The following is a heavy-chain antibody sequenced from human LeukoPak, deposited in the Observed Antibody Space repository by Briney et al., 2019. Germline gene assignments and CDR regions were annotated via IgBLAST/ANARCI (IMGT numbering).Heavy chain of an antibody. CDR1: GFGLSPYG. CDR3: ARDPCYGDSCRTLDY. V-gene: IGHV3-33*01. D-gene: IGHD2-15*01. J-gene: IGHJ4*02. Sequence: GGSLRLSCAASGFGLSPYGMHWVRQIPGKGLEWVAVIRYDGVTKYNADSVKGRFTVSRDTSNNMVYLQMNSLRAEDSAVYFCARDPCYGDSCRTLDYWGQGTLVIVSS. CDR2: IRYDGVTK.